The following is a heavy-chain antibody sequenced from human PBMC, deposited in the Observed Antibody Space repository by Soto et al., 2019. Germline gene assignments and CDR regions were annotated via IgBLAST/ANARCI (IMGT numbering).Heavy chain of an antibody. Sequence: PGGSLRLSCAASGFTFSSYSMNWVRQAPGKGLEWVSSISSSSSYIYYADSVKGRFTISRDNAKNSLYLQMNSLRAEDTAVYYCARDYYDSSGYLAPPDYWGQGTLVTVSS. J-gene: IGHJ4*02. V-gene: IGHV3-21*01. D-gene: IGHD3-22*01. CDR3: ARDYYDSSGYLAPPDY. CDR2: ISSSSSYI. CDR1: GFTFSSYS.